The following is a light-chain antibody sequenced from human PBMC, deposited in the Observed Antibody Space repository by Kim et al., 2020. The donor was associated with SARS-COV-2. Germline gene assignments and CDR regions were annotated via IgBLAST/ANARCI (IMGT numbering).Light chain of an antibody. Sequence: SYELTQPPSVSVSPGQTATISCSGANLGDKSSSWYQQRAGQSPILVIYQDTKRPSGIPERFSGSNSGNTATLTISETQAMDEADYHCQAWDRNTAFFGGG. J-gene: IGLJ2*01. CDR3: QAWDRNTAF. CDR2: QDT. V-gene: IGLV3-1*01. CDR1: NLGDKS.